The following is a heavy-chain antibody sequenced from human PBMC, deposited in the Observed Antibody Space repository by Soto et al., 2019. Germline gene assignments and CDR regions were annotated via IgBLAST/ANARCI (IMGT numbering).Heavy chain of an antibody. CDR1: GFTFSSFA. Sequence: PGGSLRLSCAASGFTFSSFALSWVRQAPGKGLEWGSAISGSGDDTDYADSVKGRFTISRDNSKNTLYLQMNSLRAEDTAVYYCAGPGYSSQDYWGQGAMVTVYS. CDR2: ISGSGDDT. D-gene: IGHD5-18*01. V-gene: IGHV3-23*01. CDR3: AGPGYSSQDY. J-gene: IGHJ4*02.